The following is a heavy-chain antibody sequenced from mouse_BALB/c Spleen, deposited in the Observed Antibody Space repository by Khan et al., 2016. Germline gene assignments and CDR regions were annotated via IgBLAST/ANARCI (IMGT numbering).Heavy chain of an antibody. CDR2: IDPENGDT. V-gene: IGHV14-4*02. Sequence: VQLQQSGAELVRSGASVKLSCTASVFNIKDYYMHWVKQRPEQGLEWIGWIDPENGDTEYAPKFQGKATMTADTSSNAAYLQFSSLTSEDSAVYYCNAIYYGSDVYFDYWGQGTTLTVSP. D-gene: IGHD1-1*01. CDR3: NAIYYGSDVYFDY. J-gene: IGHJ2*01. CDR1: VFNIKDYY.